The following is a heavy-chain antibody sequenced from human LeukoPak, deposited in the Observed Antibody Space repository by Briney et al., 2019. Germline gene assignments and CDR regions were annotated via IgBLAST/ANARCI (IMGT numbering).Heavy chain of an antibody. V-gene: IGHV3-74*01. Sequence: PGGSLRLSCAASGFSFSRYWMYWVRQAPGKGLVWVSRINADGSTTDYADSVQGRFTISRDNAKSTLYLQMNSLRAEDTAVYYCAGTSHGYSPNNWGQGTLVTVSS. CDR3: AGTSHGYSPNN. CDR2: INADGSTT. J-gene: IGHJ4*02. D-gene: IGHD5-18*01. CDR1: GFSFSRYW.